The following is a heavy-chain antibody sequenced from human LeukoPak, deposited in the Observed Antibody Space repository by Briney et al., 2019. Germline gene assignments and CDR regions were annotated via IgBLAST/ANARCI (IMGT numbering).Heavy chain of an antibody. Sequence: SETLSLTCAVYGGSFSGYYWSWIRQPPGKGLEWIGEINHSGSTNYNPSLKSRVTISVDTSKNQFSLKLSSVTAADTAVYYCASITVENWFDPWGQGTLVTVSS. CDR1: GGSFSGYY. J-gene: IGHJ5*02. CDR2: INHSGST. V-gene: IGHV4-34*01. CDR3: ASITVENWFDP. D-gene: IGHD4-11*01.